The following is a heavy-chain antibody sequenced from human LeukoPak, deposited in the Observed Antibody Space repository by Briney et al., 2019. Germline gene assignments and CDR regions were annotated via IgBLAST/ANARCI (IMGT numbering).Heavy chain of an antibody. Sequence: GSLRLSCAASGFTFSDYYMSWIRQPPGKGLEWIGSLYYSGSTYYNPSLKSRVTISVDTSKNQFSLKLSSVTAADTAVYYCARGPRITMVRGVILNRIRYFQHWGQGTLVTVSS. CDR1: GFTFSDYY. D-gene: IGHD3-10*01. CDR3: ARGPRITMVRGVILNRIRYFQH. CDR2: LYYSGST. J-gene: IGHJ1*01. V-gene: IGHV4-38-2*01.